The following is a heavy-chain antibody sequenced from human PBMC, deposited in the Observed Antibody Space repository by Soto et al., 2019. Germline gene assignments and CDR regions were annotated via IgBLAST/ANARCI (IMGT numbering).Heavy chain of an antibody. CDR1: GFTFSNSA. CDR3: AKKDSSGYYYAAFDT. CDR2: ISGSGGST. D-gene: IGHD3-22*01. Sequence: GGSLRLSCAASGFTFSNSAMSWVRQAPGKGLEWVSVISGSGGSTYYADSVKGRFAISRDNSMNTLYLQMNSLRVEDTAVYYCAKKDSSGYYYAAFDTWGQGTMVTVSS. V-gene: IGHV3-23*01. J-gene: IGHJ3*02.